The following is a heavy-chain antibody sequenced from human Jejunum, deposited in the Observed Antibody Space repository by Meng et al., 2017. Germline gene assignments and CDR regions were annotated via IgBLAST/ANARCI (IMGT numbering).Heavy chain of an antibody. D-gene: IGHD2-2*02. CDR3: ARGCGTTCYIDY. J-gene: IGHJ4*02. CDR2: ISGSGGGT. CDR1: GFTFSSYA. Sequence: EVQLLESGGGLVQPGGSLRLSCAASGFTFSSYAMSWVRQAPGKGLEWDSTISGSGGGTYYPDSVKGRFTISRDDSKNTLYLQMNSLRAEDTAVYYCARGCGTTCYIDYWGQGTLVTVSS. V-gene: IGHV3-23*01.